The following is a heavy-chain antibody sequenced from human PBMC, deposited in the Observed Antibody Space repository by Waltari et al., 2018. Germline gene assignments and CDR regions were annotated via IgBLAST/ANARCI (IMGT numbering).Heavy chain of an antibody. J-gene: IGHJ5*02. V-gene: IGHV3-30-3*01. Sequence: QVQLVESGGGVVQPGRSLRLSCAASGFTFSSYAMHWVRQAPGKGLEWVAVISYDGSNKYYADSVKGRFTISRDNSKNTLYLQMNSLRAEDTAVYYCASGNSYYDLGWFDPWGQGTLVTVSS. CDR1: GFTFSSYA. D-gene: IGHD3-3*01. CDR3: ASGNSYYDLGWFDP. CDR2: ISYDGSNK.